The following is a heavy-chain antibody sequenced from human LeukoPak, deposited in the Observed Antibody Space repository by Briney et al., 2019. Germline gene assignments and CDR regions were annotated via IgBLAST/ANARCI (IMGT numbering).Heavy chain of an antibody. J-gene: IGHJ4*02. Sequence: SETLSLTCAVYGGSFSGYYWSWIRQPPGKGLEWIGEINHSGSTNYNPSLKSRVTISVDTSKNQFSLKLSSVTAADTAVYYCARWRYCSSTSCYTRYDYWGQGTLVTVSS. D-gene: IGHD2-2*02. CDR1: GGSFSGYY. CDR2: INHSGST. V-gene: IGHV4-34*01. CDR3: ARWRYCSSTSCYTRYDY.